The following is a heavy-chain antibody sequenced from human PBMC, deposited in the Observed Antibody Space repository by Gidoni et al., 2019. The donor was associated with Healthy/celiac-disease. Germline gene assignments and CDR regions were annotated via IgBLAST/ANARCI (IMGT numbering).Heavy chain of an antibody. Sequence: QVQLQESGPGLVKPSETLSLTCTFSGGSISSYYWSWIRQPPGKGLEWIGYIYYSGSTNYNPSLKSRVTISVDTSKNQFSLKLSSVTAADTAVYYWARRDWNDVGWFDPWGQGTLVTVSS. V-gene: IGHV4-59*08. CDR3: ARRDWNDVGWFDP. D-gene: IGHD1-1*01. CDR1: GGSISSYY. CDR2: IYYSGST. J-gene: IGHJ5*02.